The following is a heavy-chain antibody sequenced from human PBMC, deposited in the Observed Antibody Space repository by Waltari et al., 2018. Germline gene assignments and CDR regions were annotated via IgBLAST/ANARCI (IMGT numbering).Heavy chain of an antibody. J-gene: IGHJ3*02. V-gene: IGHV1-69*12. CDR1: GGTFSSYA. D-gene: IGHD5-18*01. Sequence: QVQLVQSGAEVKKPGSSVKVSCKASGGTFSSYAISWVRQAPGQGLEWIGGIVPIFGTANAAQNFQGRVTITADESTSTAYMELGSLRSEDTAVYYCASRGYSYGPDAFDIWGQGTMVTVSS. CDR2: IVPIFGTA. CDR3: ASRGYSYGPDAFDI.